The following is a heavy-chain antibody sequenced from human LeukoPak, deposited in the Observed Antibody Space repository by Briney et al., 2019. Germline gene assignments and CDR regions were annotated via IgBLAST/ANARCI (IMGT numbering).Heavy chain of an antibody. D-gene: IGHD1/OR15-1a*01. CDR2: IYSGGRT. V-gene: IGHV3-53*01. CDR3: ARDDGTIDY. J-gene: IGHJ4*02. CDR1: GFTISSNY. Sequence: GGSLRLSCAASGFTISSNYMSWVRQAPGKGLEWGSVIYSGGRTYYTESVKGRFTISRDNSKNTLYLQMNRLRAEDTAVYYCARDDGTIDYWGQGTLVTVSS.